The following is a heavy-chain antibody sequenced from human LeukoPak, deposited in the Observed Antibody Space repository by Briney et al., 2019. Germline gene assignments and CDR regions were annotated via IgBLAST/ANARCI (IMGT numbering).Heavy chain of an antibody. CDR3: ARDHNYAFDN. V-gene: IGHV3-23*01. Sequence: GGSLRLSCAASGFTFSTYAMSWVRQAPGKGLEWVSTISGSGANTYYADSVRGRFTISRDNAKNSLYLQMNSLRVEDTAVYFCARDHNYAFDNWGQGILVTVSS. D-gene: IGHD1-1*01. CDR2: ISGSGANT. J-gene: IGHJ4*02. CDR1: GFTFSTYA.